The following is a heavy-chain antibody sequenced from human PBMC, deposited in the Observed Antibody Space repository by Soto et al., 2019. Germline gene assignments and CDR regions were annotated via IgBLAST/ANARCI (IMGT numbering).Heavy chain of an antibody. J-gene: IGHJ4*02. V-gene: IGHV3-21*01. CDR1: GFTFSSYS. CDR3: ARDGTSLLGSSWYVVEDY. CDR2: ISSSSSYI. D-gene: IGHD6-13*01. Sequence: EVQLVESGGGLVKPGGSLRLSCAASGFTFSSYSMNWVRQAPGKGLEWVSSISSSSSYIYYADSVKGRFTISRDNAKNSLYLQMNSLRAEDTAVYYCARDGTSLLGSSWYVVEDYWGQGTLVTVSS.